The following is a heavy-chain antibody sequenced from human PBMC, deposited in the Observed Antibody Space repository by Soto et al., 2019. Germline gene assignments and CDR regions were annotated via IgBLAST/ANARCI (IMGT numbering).Heavy chain of an antibody. V-gene: IGHV1-69*06. J-gene: IGHJ6*02. CDR2: NMPLYGPA. CDR1: GGTFSNHA. CDR3: ARRDDFDYYYAMDV. D-gene: IGHD3-16*01. Sequence: SVKVSCKASGGTFSNHAISWVGKAPGQGLEWMVGNMPLYGPANYAQKFQGRVTITADTSTNTAYMELTSLTSEDTAVYYCARRDDFDYYYAMDVWGQASTVTVAS.